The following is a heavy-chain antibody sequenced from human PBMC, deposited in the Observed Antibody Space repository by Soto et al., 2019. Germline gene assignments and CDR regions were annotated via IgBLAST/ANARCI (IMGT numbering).Heavy chain of an antibody. Sequence: EVQLLESGGGLVQPGGSLRLSCAASGFTFISYAMNWVRQAPGKGLQWVSAISGGGDATFSAHSVQGLLTTSRDNSGNTVALQTHSLGADHPAVYYWASKVPGSTTRPDYSYVVRWGRGTGVTVSS. CDR3: ASKVPGSTTRPDYSYVVR. J-gene: IGHJ2*01. V-gene: IGHV3-23*01. D-gene: IGHD3-10*01. CDR2: ISGGGDAT. CDR1: GFTFISYA.